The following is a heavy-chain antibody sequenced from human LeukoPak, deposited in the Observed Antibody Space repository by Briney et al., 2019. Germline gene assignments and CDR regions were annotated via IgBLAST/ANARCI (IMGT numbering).Heavy chain of an antibody. CDR3: ARDGPYSRYDILTGYDTLFDY. Sequence: GGSLRLSCAASGFTFSSYEMNWVRQAPGKGLEWVSYISSSGSTIYYADSVKGRFTISRDNAKNSLYLQMNSLRAEDTAVYYCARDGPYSRYDILTGYDTLFDYWGQGTLVTVSS. CDR2: ISSSGSTI. J-gene: IGHJ4*02. V-gene: IGHV3-48*03. D-gene: IGHD3-9*01. CDR1: GFTFSSYE.